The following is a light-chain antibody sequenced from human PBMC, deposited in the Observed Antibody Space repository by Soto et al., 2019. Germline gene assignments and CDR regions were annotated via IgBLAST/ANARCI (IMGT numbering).Light chain of an antibody. CDR1: QSISSW. V-gene: IGKV1-5*01. Sequence: DIQMTQSPSTLSASVGDRVTITCRASQSISSWLAWYQQKPGKAPKLLIYDASRLKSGVPSRFSGSGSGAEFTLTISSLQPDDFATYYCQQYNSYSPYAFGQGTKLEIK. J-gene: IGKJ2*01. CDR3: QQYNSYSPYA. CDR2: DAS.